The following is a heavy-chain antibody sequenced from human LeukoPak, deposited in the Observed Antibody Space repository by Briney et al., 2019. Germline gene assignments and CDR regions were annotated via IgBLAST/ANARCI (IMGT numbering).Heavy chain of an antibody. CDR3: ARAKSDYDSSGYHYPDY. CDR2: IIPILGRA. D-gene: IGHD3-22*01. J-gene: IGHJ4*02. CDR1: GGTFSSYA. Sequence: SVKVSCKASGGTFSSYAISWVRQAPGQGLEWMGRIIPILGRANYAQKFQGRVTITADKSTSTAYMEMSSLRSEDTAVYYCARAKSDYDSSGYHYPDYWGQGTLVTVSS. V-gene: IGHV1-69*04.